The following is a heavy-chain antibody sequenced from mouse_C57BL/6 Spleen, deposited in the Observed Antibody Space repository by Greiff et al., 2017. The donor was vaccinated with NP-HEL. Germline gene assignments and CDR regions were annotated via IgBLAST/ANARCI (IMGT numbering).Heavy chain of an antibody. Sequence: VQLQQSGPVLVKPGASVKMSCKASGYTFTDYYMNWVKQSHGKSLEWIGVINPYNGGTSYNQKFKGKATSTVDKSSSTAYMELNSLTSEDSAVYYCARRGGSSYGNFDYWGQGTTLTVSS. CDR2: INPYNGGT. J-gene: IGHJ2*01. V-gene: IGHV1-19*01. D-gene: IGHD1-1*01. CDR3: ARRGGSSYGNFDY. CDR1: GYTFTDYY.